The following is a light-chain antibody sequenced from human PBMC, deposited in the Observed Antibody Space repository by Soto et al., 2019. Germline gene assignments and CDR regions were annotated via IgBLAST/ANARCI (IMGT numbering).Light chain of an antibody. V-gene: IGLV7-46*01. Sequence: QAVVTQEPSLTVSPGGTVTLTCGSSTGAVTSGHYPYWFQQKPGQAPRTLIYDTSNKHSWTPARFSGSLLGGKAALPLSGAQPEDEAEYYCLLSYSGARMVFGGGTKLTVL. CDR1: TGAVTSGHY. CDR2: DTS. J-gene: IGLJ2*01. CDR3: LLSYSGARMV.